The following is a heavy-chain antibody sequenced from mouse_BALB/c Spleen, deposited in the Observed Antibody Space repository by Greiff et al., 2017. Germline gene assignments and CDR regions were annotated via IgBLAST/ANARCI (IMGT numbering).Heavy chain of an antibody. V-gene: IGHV1-82*01. Sequence: QVQLKQSGPELVKPGASVKISCKASGYAFSSSWMNWVKQRPGQGLEWIGRIYPGDGDTNYNGKFKGKATLTADKSSSTAYMQLSSLTSVDSAVYFCARPSYYYGSSYWYFDVWGAGTTVTVSS. CDR1: GYAFSSSW. D-gene: IGHD1-1*01. J-gene: IGHJ1*01. CDR2: IYPGDGDT. CDR3: ARPSYYYGSSYWYFDV.